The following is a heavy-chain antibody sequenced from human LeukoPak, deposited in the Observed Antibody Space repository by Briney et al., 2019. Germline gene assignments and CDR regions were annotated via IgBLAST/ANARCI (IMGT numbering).Heavy chain of an antibody. J-gene: IGHJ2*01. CDR3: TRRYSDL. V-gene: IGHV4-59*08. CDR2: IFYSGSS. Sequence: SETLSLTCTVSGGSISSYYWSWIRQPPGKGLEWIGFIFYSGSSNYIPSLKSRVTMSIDSSKNQFSLKLSSVTAADSAVYYCTRRYSDLWGRGTLVTLSA. CDR1: GGSISSYY.